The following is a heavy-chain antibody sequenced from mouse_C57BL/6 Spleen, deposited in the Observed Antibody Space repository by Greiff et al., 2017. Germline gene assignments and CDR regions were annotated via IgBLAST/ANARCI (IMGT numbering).Heavy chain of an antibody. J-gene: IGHJ4*01. CDR1: GYTFTSYW. CDR2: INPSSGYT. Sequence: QVQLQQSGAELAKPGASVKLSCKASGYTFTSYWMHWVKQRPGQGLEWIGYINPSSGYTTYNQKFKDKATLAVDKSSSTAYMQLSSLTYEDSAVYYWAREGCTTGDAMDYWGQGTSVTVSS. V-gene: IGHV1-7*01. CDR3: AREGCTTGDAMDY. D-gene: IGHD5-1*01.